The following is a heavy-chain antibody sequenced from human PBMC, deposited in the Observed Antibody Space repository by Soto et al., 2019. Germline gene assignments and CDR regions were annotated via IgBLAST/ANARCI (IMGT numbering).Heavy chain of an antibody. Sequence: PWETLSLTCTVSGASISRYYWSWIRQAPEKGLEGIGDLYNTGSTIYKPSLKSRVTISVDTSKNQFSLKMNSVTAADTAVYYCARVLWGYCGVDCYPLGVWGPGTTVTVPS. J-gene: IGHJ6*02. CDR1: GASISRYY. V-gene: IGHV4-59*01. CDR2: LYNTGST. D-gene: IGHD2-21*02. CDR3: ARVLWGYCGVDCYPLGV.